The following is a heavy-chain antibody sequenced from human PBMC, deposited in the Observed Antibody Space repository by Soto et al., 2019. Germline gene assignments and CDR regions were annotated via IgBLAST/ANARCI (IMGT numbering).Heavy chain of an antibody. V-gene: IGHV3-66*01. Sequence: EVQLVESGGTLVQPGGSLKLSCAASGFDASVNFMTWVRQGPGKGLEWVSAINNAGSTFYADSVKGRFTISRDDSKNTLFLQMNSLRVEDPAMFYCVRENYYYGMDVWGQGTAVTVSS. CDR3: VRENYYYGMDV. CDR1: GFDASVNF. CDR2: INNAGST. J-gene: IGHJ6*02.